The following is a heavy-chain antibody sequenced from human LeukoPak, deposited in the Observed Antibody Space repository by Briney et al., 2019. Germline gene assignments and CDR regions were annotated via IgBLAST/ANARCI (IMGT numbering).Heavy chain of an antibody. V-gene: IGHV3-15*01. CDR2: IKSKTDGGTT. CDR1: GFTFSNAW. Sequence: GGSLRLSCAASGFTFSNAWMSWVRQAPGKGLEWVGRIKSKTDGGTTDYAAPVKGRFTISRDDSKNTLYLQMNSLRAEDTAVYYCAKVPPREYSSSGDYWGQGTLVTVSS. D-gene: IGHD6-6*01. J-gene: IGHJ4*02. CDR3: AKVPPREYSSSGDY.